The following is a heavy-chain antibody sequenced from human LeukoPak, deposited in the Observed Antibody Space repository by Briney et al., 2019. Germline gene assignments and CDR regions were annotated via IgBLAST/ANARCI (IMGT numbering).Heavy chain of an antibody. CDR2: IYYSGST. J-gene: IGHJ5*02. V-gene: IGHV4-30-4*08. Sequence: SQTLSLTCTVSGASISSGDYYWSWIRQPPGKGLEWIGSIYYSGSTYYNPSLKSRVTISVDTSKNQFSLKLSSVTAADTAVYYCARGEAESQSDAWFDPWGQGTLVTVSS. CDR3: ARGEAESQSDAWFDP. D-gene: IGHD3-16*01. CDR1: GASISSGDYY.